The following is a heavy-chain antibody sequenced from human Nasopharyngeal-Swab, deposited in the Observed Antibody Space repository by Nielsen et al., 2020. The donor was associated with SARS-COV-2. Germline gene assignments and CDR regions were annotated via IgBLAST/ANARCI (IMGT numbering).Heavy chain of an antibody. J-gene: IGHJ4*02. V-gene: IGHV3-30*18. Sequence: GESLKISCAASGFTFSSYGMHWVRQAPGKGLEWVALISYDGSNKYCADSVKGRFTISRDNSKNTLYLQMNSLRAEDTAVYYCAKGGHGDRLDFDYWGQGTLVTVSS. CDR1: GFTFSSYG. CDR3: AKGGHGDRLDFDY. D-gene: IGHD4-17*01. CDR2: ISYDGSNK.